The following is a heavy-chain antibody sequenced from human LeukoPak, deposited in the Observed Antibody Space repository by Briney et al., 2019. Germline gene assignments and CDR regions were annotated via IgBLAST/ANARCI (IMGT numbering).Heavy chain of an antibody. Sequence: ASVKVSCKASGYTFTGYYMHWVRRAPGQGLEWMGWINPNSGGTNYAQKFQGRVTMTRDTSISTAYMELSRLRSDDTAVYYCARGLLVPAAPFDYWGQGTLVTVSS. J-gene: IGHJ4*02. CDR1: GYTFTGYY. CDR3: ARGLLVPAAPFDY. D-gene: IGHD2-2*01. V-gene: IGHV1-2*02. CDR2: INPNSGGT.